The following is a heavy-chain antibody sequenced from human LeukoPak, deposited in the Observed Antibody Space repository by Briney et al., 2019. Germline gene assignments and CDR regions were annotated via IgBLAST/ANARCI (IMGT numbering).Heavy chain of an antibody. J-gene: IGHJ4*02. CDR1: GFTLSNYA. CDR3: AKADQWLVHYYFDY. V-gene: IGHV3-30-3*01. CDR2: ISYDGSNK. D-gene: IGHD6-19*01. Sequence: QSGGSLRLSCAASGFTLSNYAMHWVRQAPGKGLEWVTVISYDGSNKYYADSVKGRFTISRDNSKNTLYLQMNSLRAEDTAVYYCAKADQWLVHYYFDYWGQGTLVTVSS.